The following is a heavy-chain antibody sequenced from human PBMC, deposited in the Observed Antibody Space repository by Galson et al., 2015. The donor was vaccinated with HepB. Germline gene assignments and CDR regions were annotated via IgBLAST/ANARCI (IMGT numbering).Heavy chain of an antibody. J-gene: IGHJ4*02. CDR3: VKGPFTIFGGNLRFDY. CDR1: GFTFSSYA. CDR2: ISSNGGST. D-gene: IGHD3-3*01. Sequence: SLRLSCAASGFTFSSYAMHWVRQAPGKGLEYVSAISSNGGSTYYADSVKGRFTISRDNSKNTLYLRMSSLRAEDTAVYYCVKGPFTIFGGNLRFDYWGQGTLVTASS. V-gene: IGHV3-64D*06.